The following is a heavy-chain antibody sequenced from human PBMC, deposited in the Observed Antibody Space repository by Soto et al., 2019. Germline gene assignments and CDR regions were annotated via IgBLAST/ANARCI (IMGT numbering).Heavy chain of an antibody. D-gene: IGHD5-12*01. V-gene: IGHV4-30-4*01. CDR1: GGSVNSGDYY. CDR2: IDYGGLT. J-gene: IGHJ4*02. CDR3: ARQYGGYEYYFDD. Sequence: QVQLQESGPGLLKPSSTLSLTCTVSGGSVNSGDYYWSWIRQPPGKGLEWIGYIDYGGLTYSNPSLKSRLTISIDTSKNQFSLKLSSVTAADTAVYYCARQYGGYEYYFDDWGQGTLVTVSS.